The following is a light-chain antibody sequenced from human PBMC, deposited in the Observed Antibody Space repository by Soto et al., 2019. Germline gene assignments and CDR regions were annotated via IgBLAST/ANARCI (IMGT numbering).Light chain of an antibody. CDR2: DVS. V-gene: IGKV3-11*01. Sequence: EIVLTQSPGTLSLSPGERATLSCRASQSVSNNYLAWYQQKPGQAPRLLIYDVSNRATGIPARFSGSGSGTDFTLTISSLQPEDFAVYYCQHRSKWPVTFGQGTRLEIK. CDR3: QHRSKWPVT. J-gene: IGKJ5*01. CDR1: QSVSNNY.